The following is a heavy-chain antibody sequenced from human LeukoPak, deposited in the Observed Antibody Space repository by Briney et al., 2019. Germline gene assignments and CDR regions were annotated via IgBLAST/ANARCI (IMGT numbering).Heavy chain of an antibody. Sequence: GGSLRLSCAASGFTFRIYGMSWVRQAPGKGLEWVSYISSSGSTIYYADSVKGRFTISRDNAKNSLYLQMNSLRAEDTAVYYCAELGITMIGGVWGKGTTVTISS. CDR1: GFTFRIYG. J-gene: IGHJ6*04. CDR3: AELGITMIGGV. V-gene: IGHV3-48*04. D-gene: IGHD3-10*02. CDR2: ISSSGSTI.